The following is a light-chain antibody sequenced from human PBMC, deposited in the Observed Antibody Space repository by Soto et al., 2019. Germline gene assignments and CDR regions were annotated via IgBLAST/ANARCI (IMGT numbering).Light chain of an antibody. CDR3: QQRSTWPLT. Sequence: EIVLTQSPATLSLSPGERATLSCRATQSVSSYLAWYQHKPGQAPRLLIHDASNRATGIPARFSGSGSGTDFTLTISRLEPEDFAVYYCQQRSTWPLTFGGGTKVEIK. V-gene: IGKV3-11*01. CDR2: DAS. J-gene: IGKJ4*01. CDR1: QSVSSY.